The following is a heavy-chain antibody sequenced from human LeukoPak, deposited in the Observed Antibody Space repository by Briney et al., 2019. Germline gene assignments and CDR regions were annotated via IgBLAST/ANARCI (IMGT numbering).Heavy chain of an antibody. Sequence: GASVKVSCKASGYTFTSYDINWVRQATGQGLEWMGWMNPNSGNTGYAQKFQGRVTITRNTSISTAYMELSSLRSEDTAVYYCARKTIYYDSSGYQELDAFDIWGQGTMVTVSS. J-gene: IGHJ3*02. CDR2: MNPNSGNT. CDR3: ARKTIYYDSSGYQELDAFDI. V-gene: IGHV1-8*03. D-gene: IGHD3-22*01. CDR1: GYTFTSYD.